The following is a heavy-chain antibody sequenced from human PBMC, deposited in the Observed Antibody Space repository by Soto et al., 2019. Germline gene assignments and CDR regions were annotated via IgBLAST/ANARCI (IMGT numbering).Heavy chain of an antibody. J-gene: IGHJ5*02. V-gene: IGHV1-69*13. CDR1: GGTFSSYA. CDR2: IIPIFGTA. Sequence: ASVKVSCRASGGTFSSYAISWVRQAPGQGLEWMGGIIPIFGTANYAQKFQGRVTITADESTSTAYMELSSLGTEDTALYYCASRVYDILTGYLYRFDPWGQGTLVTVSS. D-gene: IGHD3-9*01. CDR3: ASRVYDILTGYLYRFDP.